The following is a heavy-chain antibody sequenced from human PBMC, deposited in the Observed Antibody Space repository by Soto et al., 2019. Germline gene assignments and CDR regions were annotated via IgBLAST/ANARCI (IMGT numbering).Heavy chain of an antibody. J-gene: IGHJ4*02. CDR2: IYYSGST. D-gene: IGHD4-17*01. Sequence: PSETLSLTCTVSGGSISSYYWSWIRQPPGKGLEWIGYIYYSGSTTYNPSLKSRVTISVDTSKNQFSLKLSSVTAADTAVYYCARRYGHYFDYWGQGTLVTVSS. CDR1: GGSISSYY. CDR3: ARRYGHYFDY. V-gene: IGHV4-59*08.